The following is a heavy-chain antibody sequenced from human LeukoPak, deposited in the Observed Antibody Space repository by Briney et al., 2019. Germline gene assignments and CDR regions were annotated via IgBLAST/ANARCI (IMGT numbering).Heavy chain of an antibody. Sequence: GGSLRLSCAASGFTFSGYAMSWVRQAPGKGLEWVSTISGTGSSTYYGDSVKGRFTISRDNSKDTLYLQMNSLRAEDTAVYYCAKHPSVVVIAADYFDPWGQGTLVTVSS. CDR2: ISGTGSST. CDR1: GFTFSGYA. V-gene: IGHV3-23*01. J-gene: IGHJ5*02. CDR3: AKHPSVVVIAADYFDP. D-gene: IGHD2-15*01.